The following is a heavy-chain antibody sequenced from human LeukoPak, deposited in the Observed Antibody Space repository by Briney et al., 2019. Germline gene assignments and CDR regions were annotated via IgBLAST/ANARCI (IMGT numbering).Heavy chain of an antibody. CDR3: ARTVSYYYGMDV. D-gene: IGHD1-14*01. V-gene: IGHV3-30*02. CDR2: IRYDGIDK. CDR1: GFTFSTYG. J-gene: IGHJ6*02. Sequence: PGGSLRLSCATSGFTFSTYGMHWVRQAPGKGLEWVAFIRYDGIDKYYADSVKGRFTISRDNSKNTLYLQMNSLRAEDTAVYYCARTVSYYYGMDVWGQGTTVTVSS.